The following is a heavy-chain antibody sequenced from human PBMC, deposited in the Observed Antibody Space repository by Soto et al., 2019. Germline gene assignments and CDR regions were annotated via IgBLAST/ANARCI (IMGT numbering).Heavy chain of an antibody. CDR1: GFTFTSSA. D-gene: IGHD3-3*01. CDR2: IVVGSGNT. Sequence: ASVKVSCTASGFTFTSSAVQWVRQARGQRLEWIGWIVVGSGNTNYAQKFQERVTITRDMSTSTAYMELSSLRSEDTAVYYCAAAAGLPYDFWSGYPLDYWGQGTLVTVSS. J-gene: IGHJ4*02. V-gene: IGHV1-58*01. CDR3: AAAAGLPYDFWSGYPLDY.